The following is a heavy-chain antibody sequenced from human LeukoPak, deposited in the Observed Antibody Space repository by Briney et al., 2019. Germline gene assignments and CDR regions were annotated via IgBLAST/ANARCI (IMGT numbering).Heavy chain of an antibody. V-gene: IGHV3-21*01. J-gene: IGHJ5*02. CDR1: GFTFSSYS. CDR3: ARDRDTIFGAPQNMFDP. CDR2: ISSSSSYI. D-gene: IGHD3-3*01. Sequence: GGSLRLSCAASGFTFSSYSMNWVRQAPGKGLEWVSSISSSSSYIYYADSVKGRFTISRDNAKNSLYLQMNSLRAEDTAVYYCARDRDTIFGAPQNMFDPWGQGTLVTVSS.